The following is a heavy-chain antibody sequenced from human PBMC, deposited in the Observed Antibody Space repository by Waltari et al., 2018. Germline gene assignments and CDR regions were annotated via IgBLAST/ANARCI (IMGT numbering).Heavy chain of an antibody. CDR1: GFTFEEYA. V-gene: IGHV3-23*01. J-gene: IGHJ4*02. Sequence: EVKLLDSGGGLVQPGGSLNLSCIASGFTFEEYAMNWVRQAPGKGLEWVSGITASGGSAYHADSVKGRFTISRDNAKNILFLEMTSLGVEDTALYYCAKDFGASIQPFDHWGQGTLVSVSS. D-gene: IGHD3-3*01. CDR3: AKDFGASIQPFDH. CDR2: ITASGGSA.